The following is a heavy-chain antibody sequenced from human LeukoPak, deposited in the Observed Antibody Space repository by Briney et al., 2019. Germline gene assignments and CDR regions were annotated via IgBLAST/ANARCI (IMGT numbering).Heavy chain of an antibody. Sequence: PGGSLRLSCAASGFTFDDYGMSWVRQAPGKGLEWVSGISGSGGSTYYADSVKGRFTISRDNSKNTLYLQMNSLRAEDTAVYYCAKDSMPSRDGYNPPTCFDYWGQGTLVTVSS. J-gene: IGHJ4*02. CDR2: ISGSGGST. CDR1: GFTFDDYG. CDR3: AKDSMPSRDGYNPPTCFDY. D-gene: IGHD5-24*01. V-gene: IGHV3-23*01.